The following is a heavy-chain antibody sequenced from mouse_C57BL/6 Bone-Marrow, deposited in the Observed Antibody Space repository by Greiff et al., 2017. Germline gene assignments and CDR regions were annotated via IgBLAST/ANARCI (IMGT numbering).Heavy chain of an antibody. J-gene: IGHJ4*01. D-gene: IGHD4-1*01. Sequence: EVQVVESGGGLVQPGGSLKLSCAASGFTFSDYGMAWVRQAPRKGPEWVAFISNLAYSIYYADTVTGRFTISRENAKNNLYLEMSSLRSEDTAMYYCARHLGYAMDYWGQGTSVTVSS. CDR2: ISNLAYSI. CDR3: ARHLGYAMDY. CDR1: GFTFSDYG. V-gene: IGHV5-15*01.